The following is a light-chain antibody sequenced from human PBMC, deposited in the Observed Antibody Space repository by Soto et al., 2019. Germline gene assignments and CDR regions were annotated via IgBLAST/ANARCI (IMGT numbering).Light chain of an antibody. Sequence: EIVLTQSPATLSLSPGERATLSCRASQSVSSYLAWYQQKPGQAPRLLIYDASNRATGIPARFSGNGSGTDFTLTISSLEPEDFAVYYCQQRSSWPLTFGGGTKVDIK. J-gene: IGKJ4*01. CDR3: QQRSSWPLT. CDR1: QSVSSY. CDR2: DAS. V-gene: IGKV3-11*01.